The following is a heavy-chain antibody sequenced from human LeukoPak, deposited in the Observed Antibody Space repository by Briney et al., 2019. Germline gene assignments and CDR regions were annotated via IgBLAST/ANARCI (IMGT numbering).Heavy chain of an antibody. D-gene: IGHD1-26*01. J-gene: IGHJ6*03. V-gene: IGHV3-23*01. CDR3: AKVKGEARYYYYYMDV. CDR2: ISGSGGST. CDR1: GFTFSGYA. Sequence: LSGGSLRLSCAASGFTFSGYAMSWVRQAPGKGLEWVSAISGSGGSTYYADSVKGRFTISRDNSKNTLYLQMNSLRAEDTAVYYCAKVKGEARYYYYYMDVWGKGTTVTVSS.